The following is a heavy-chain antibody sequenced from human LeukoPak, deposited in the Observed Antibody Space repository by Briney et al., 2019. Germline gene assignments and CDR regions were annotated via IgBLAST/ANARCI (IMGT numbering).Heavy chain of an antibody. CDR1: GFTFSSYG. V-gene: IGHV3-30*18. D-gene: IGHD2-21*02. Sequence: GGSLRLSCAASGFTFSSYGMHWVRQAPGKGLEWVAVISYDGSNKYYADSAKGRFTISRDNSKNTLYLQMNSLRAEDTAVYYCAKDISIVVVTAFDYWGQGTLVTVSS. J-gene: IGHJ4*02. CDR3: AKDISIVVVTAFDY. CDR2: ISYDGSNK.